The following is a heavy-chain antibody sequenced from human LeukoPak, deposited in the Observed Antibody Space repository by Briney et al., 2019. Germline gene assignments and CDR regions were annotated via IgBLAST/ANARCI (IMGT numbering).Heavy chain of an antibody. Sequence: GSLRLSCAASGFTVSSNYMSWVRQAPGKGLEWVSVIYSGGSIYYADSVKGRFTISRDNPKNTLYLQMNSLRAEDTAVYYCARAYDYVWGNFDYWGQGTLVTVSS. CDR1: GFTVSSNY. J-gene: IGHJ4*02. CDR2: IYSGGSI. CDR3: ARAYDYVWGNFDY. D-gene: IGHD3-16*01. V-gene: IGHV3-66*02.